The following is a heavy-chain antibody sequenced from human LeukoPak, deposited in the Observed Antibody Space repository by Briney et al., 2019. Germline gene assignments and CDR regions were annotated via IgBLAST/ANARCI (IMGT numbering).Heavy chain of an antibody. J-gene: IGHJ4*02. CDR2: IYHSGST. V-gene: IGHV4-38-2*02. D-gene: IGHD3-9*01. CDR3: ARDENYDILTYFDY. Sequence: PSETLSLTCTVSGYSISSGYYWGWIRQPPGKGLEWIGSIYHSGSTNYNPSLKSRVTISVDKSKNQFSLKLSSVTAADTAVYYCARDENYDILTYFDYWGQGTLVTVSS. CDR1: GYSISSGYY.